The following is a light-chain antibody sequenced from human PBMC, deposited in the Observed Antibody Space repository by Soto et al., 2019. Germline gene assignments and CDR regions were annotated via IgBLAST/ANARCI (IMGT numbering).Light chain of an antibody. CDR1: SSDVGGYNY. J-gene: IGLJ2*01. CDR2: EVS. Sequence: QSVLTQPPSASGSPGQSVTISCTGTSSDVGGYNYVSWYQQHPGKAPKLMIYEVSKRPSGVPDRISGSKSGNTASLTVSGLQAEDEADYCCSSYAGSNNLVFGGGTKHTVL. V-gene: IGLV2-8*01. CDR3: SSYAGSNNLV.